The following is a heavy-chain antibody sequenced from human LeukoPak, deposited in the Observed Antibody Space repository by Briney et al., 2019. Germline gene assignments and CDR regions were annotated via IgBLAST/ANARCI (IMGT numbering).Heavy chain of an antibody. Sequence: GGSLRLSCAASGFTFSSYAMHWVRQAPGKGLEWVAVIPYDGSNKYYADSVKGRFTISRDNSKNTLYLQMNSLRAEDTAVYYCAKDSSGYSFDPWGQGTLVTVSS. CDR2: IPYDGSNK. CDR3: AKDSSGYSFDP. J-gene: IGHJ5*02. V-gene: IGHV3-30-3*01. CDR1: GFTFSSYA. D-gene: IGHD3-22*01.